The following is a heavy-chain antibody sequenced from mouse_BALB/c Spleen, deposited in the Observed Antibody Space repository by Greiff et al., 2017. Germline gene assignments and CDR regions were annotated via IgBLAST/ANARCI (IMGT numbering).Heavy chain of an antibody. D-gene: IGHD4-1*01. CDR2: IWSGGST. V-gene: IGHV2-4-1*01. Sequence: VQVVESGPGLVQPSQSLSITCTVSGFSLTSYGVHWVRQSPGKGLEWLGVIWSGGSTDYNAAFISRLSISKDNSKSQVFFKMNSLQADDTAIYYCAGLTGEGAWFAYWGQGTLVTVSA. CDR1: GFSLTSYG. J-gene: IGHJ3*01. CDR3: AGLTGEGAWFAY.